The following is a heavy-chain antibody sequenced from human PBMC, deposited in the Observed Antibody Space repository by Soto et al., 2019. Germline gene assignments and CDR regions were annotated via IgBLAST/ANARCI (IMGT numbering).Heavy chain of an antibody. CDR3: ARQGQLRAYYGMDV. V-gene: IGHV4-39*01. CDR2: IYYSGSP. CDR1: GGSISSSSYY. J-gene: IGHJ6*02. D-gene: IGHD1-7*01. Sequence: QLQLQESGPGLVKPSETLSLTCTVSGGSISSSSYYWGWIRQPPGKGLEWIGSIYYSGSPYYNPSRKSRVTISVDTSKNQFSLKLSSVTAADTAVYYCARQGQLRAYYGMDVWGQGTTVTVSS.